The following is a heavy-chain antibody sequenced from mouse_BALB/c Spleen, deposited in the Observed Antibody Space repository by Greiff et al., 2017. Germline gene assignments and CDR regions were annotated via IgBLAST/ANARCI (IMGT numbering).Heavy chain of an antibody. D-gene: IGHD2-4*01. Sequence: DLVTPGASVKLSCKASGYTFTSYWINWIKQRPGQGLEWIGRIAPGSGSTYYNEMFKGKATLTVDTSSSTAYIQLSSLSSEDSAVYFCAISYYDYDFWFAYWGQGTLVTVSA. CDR3: AISYYDYDFWFAY. V-gene: IGHV1S41*01. CDR1: GYTFTSYW. J-gene: IGHJ3*01. CDR2: IAPGSGST.